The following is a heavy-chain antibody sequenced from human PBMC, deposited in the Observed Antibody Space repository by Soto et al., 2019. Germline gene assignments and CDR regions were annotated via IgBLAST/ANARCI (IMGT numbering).Heavy chain of an antibody. CDR1: NGSLYNFY. CDR3: AKNRVPVN. V-gene: IGHV4-59*01. Sequence: QVHLQESGPGLVKPSETLSLTCTVSNGSLYNFYWSWSRQSPGKGLEWIGYVDNSGGTNYNPSLMSRVTISIEMSKSQFSLRLTSVTTADTAIYYCAKNRVPVNWGQGALVTVSS. CDR2: VDNSGGT. J-gene: IGHJ4*02.